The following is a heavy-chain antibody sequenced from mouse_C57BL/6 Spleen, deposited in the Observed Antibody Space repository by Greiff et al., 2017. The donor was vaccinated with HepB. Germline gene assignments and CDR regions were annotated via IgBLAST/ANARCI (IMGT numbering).Heavy chain of an antibody. CDR3: ARSRQRDYFDY. CDR2: ISYDGSN. J-gene: IGHJ2*01. V-gene: IGHV3-6*01. Sequence: EVKLLESGPGLVKPSQSLSLTCSVTGYSITSGYYWNWIRQFPGNKLEWMGYISYDGSNNYNPSLKNRISITRDTSKNQFFLKLNSVTTEDTATYYCARSRQRDYFDYWGQGTTLTVSS. CDR1: GYSITSGYY.